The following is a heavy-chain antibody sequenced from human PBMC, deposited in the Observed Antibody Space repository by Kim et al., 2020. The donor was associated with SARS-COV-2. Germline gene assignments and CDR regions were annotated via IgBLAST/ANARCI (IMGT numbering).Heavy chain of an antibody. CDR3: AREDSVAGSFDY. Sequence: GGSLRLSCAASGFTFSSYAMHWVRQAPGKGLEYVSAISSNGGSTYYADSVKGRFTISRDNFKNTLYLQMGSLRAEDMAVYYCAREDSVAGSFDYWGQGTLVTVSS. V-gene: IGHV3-64*02. CDR2: ISSNGGST. CDR1: GFTFSSYA. J-gene: IGHJ4*02. D-gene: IGHD6-19*01.